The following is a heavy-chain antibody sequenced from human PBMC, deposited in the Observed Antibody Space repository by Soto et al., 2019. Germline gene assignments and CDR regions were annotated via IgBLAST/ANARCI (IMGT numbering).Heavy chain of an antibody. Sequence: QVQLMQSGADVKKPGASVKVSCKASGDTFTDYYIHWVRQAPGQGLEWMGTVNPSGGHTTYAQHFLGRVTMTRDTSTSTIYMELTSLTSDDTAIYYCARGGHVVVVTAALDYWGQGTLVTVSS. V-gene: IGHV1-46*01. CDR2: VNPSGGHT. CDR3: ARGGHVVVVTAALDY. J-gene: IGHJ4*02. D-gene: IGHD2-21*02. CDR1: GDTFTDYY.